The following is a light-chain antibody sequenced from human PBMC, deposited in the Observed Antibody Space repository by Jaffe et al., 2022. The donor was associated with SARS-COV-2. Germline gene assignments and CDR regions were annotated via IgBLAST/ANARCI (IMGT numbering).Light chain of an antibody. CDR1: QSISSSS. CDR3: HQYGSSRWT. Sequence: EIVLTQSPGTLSLSPGERATLSCRASQSISSSSLAWYQQKPGQAPRLLIFGASSRATGIPDRFSGSGSGTDFTLTISGLEPEDFAVYYCHQYGSSRWTFGQGTKVEIK. J-gene: IGKJ1*01. CDR2: GAS. V-gene: IGKV3-20*01.